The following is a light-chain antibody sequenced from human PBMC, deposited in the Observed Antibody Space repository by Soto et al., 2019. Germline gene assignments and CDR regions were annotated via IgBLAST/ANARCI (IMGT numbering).Light chain of an antibody. V-gene: IGKV3-20*01. CDR1: QSISSSY. J-gene: IGKJ3*01. CDR2: GAS. Sequence: EIVLTQSPGTLSLSPGERATPSCRASQSISSSYLAWYQQKPGQAPRLLIYGASRRATGIPDRFSGSGSGTDFTLTISRLEPEDFGVYYCQQYGSSPPFTFGPGTKVDIK. CDR3: QQYGSSPPFT.